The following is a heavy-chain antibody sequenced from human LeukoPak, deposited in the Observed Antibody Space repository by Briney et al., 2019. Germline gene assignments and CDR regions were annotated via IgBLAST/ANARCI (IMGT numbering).Heavy chain of an antibody. D-gene: IGHD3-10*01. J-gene: IGHJ4*02. V-gene: IGHV3-74*01. Sequence: GGSLRLSCAASGFTFSSYWMHWVRQAPGKGLVWVSRINSDGSSTSYADSVKGRSTISRDNAKNTLYLQMNSLRAEDTAVYYCARDETMVRRYYFDYWGQGTLVTVSS. CDR2: INSDGSST. CDR3: ARDETMVRRYYFDY. CDR1: GFTFSSYW.